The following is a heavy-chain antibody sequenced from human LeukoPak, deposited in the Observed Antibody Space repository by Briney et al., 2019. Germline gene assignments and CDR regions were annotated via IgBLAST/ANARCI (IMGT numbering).Heavy chain of an antibody. Sequence: GASVKVSCKASGGTFSSYAMHWVRQAPGKGLEYVAAISSNGGSTYYANSVKGRFTISRDNSKNTLYLQMGSLRAEDMAVYYCARDYYDSSGYYLPGYWGQGTLVTVSS. CDR1: GGTFSSYA. CDR3: ARDYYDSSGYYLPGY. D-gene: IGHD3-22*01. J-gene: IGHJ4*02. CDR2: ISSNGGST. V-gene: IGHV3-64*01.